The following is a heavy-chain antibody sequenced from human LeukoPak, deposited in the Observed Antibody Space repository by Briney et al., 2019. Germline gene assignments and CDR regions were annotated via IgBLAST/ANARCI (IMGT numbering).Heavy chain of an antibody. CDR2: ITGSGSST. CDR3: ARGVGTVAGTTDY. V-gene: IGHV3-48*04. J-gene: IGHJ4*01. D-gene: IGHD6-19*01. Sequence: GGSLRLSCVASGFSFSSYSMNWVRQAPGKGLEWVSYITGSGSSTDYAASVKGRFIISRDNAKDSLFLQMSSLRVEDTAVCYCARGVGTVAGTTDYWGHGNLVTVSS. CDR1: GFSFSSYS.